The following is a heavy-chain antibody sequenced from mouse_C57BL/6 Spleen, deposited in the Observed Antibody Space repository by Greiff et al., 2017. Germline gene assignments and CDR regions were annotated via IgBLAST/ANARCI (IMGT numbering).Heavy chain of an antibody. Sequence: VESGGGLVKPGGSLKLSCAASGFTFSDYEMHWVRQAPEKGLEWVAYISSGSSTIYYADTVKGRFTFSRDNAKNLLFLQMTSLRSEDTAMYYCERALLGGADWGQGTLVTVSA. CDR3: ERALLGGAD. CDR2: ISSGSSTI. D-gene: IGHD1-2*01. V-gene: IGHV5-17*01. J-gene: IGHJ3*01. CDR1: GFTFSDYE.